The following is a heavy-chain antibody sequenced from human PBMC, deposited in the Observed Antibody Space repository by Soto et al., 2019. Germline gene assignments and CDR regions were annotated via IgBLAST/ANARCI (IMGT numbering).Heavy chain of an antibody. CDR2: IRSKANSYAT. V-gene: IGHV3-73*01. CDR1: GFTFSGSA. D-gene: IGHD1-7*01. Sequence: GGSLRLSCAASGFTFSGSAMHWVRQASWKGLEWVGRIRSKANSYATAYAASVKGRFTISRDDSKNTAYLQMNSLKTEDTAVYYCTRAALGENYAPEPFDYWGQGTLVTVSS. J-gene: IGHJ4*02. CDR3: TRAALGENYAPEPFDY.